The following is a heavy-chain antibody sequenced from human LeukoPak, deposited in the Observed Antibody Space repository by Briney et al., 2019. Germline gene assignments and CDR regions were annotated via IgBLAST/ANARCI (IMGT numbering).Heavy chain of an antibody. Sequence: ASVKVSCKASGYTFTDYYMHWVRQAPGQGLEWMGWINTNTGNPTYAQGFTGRFVFSLDTSVSTAYLQISSLKAEDTAVYYCARGYTKDMTSVTHFDYWGQGTLVTVSS. J-gene: IGHJ4*02. CDR2: INTNTGNP. V-gene: IGHV7-4-1*02. CDR1: GYTFTDYY. CDR3: ARGYTKDMTSVTHFDY. D-gene: IGHD4-17*01.